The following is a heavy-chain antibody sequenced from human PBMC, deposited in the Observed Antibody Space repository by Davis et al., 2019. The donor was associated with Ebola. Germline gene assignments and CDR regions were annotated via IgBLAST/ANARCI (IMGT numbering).Heavy chain of an antibody. D-gene: IGHD5-18*01. V-gene: IGHV3-23*01. Sequence: GGSLRLSCAASGFTFTSYAMNWVRQAPGKGLEWVSAISGSGGSTYYADPVKGRFTISRDNSKNTLYLQMNSLRAEDTAVYYCAKDSTQLWLNYYYGMDVWGKGTTVTVSS. J-gene: IGHJ6*04. CDR2: ISGSGGST. CDR1: GFTFTSYA. CDR3: AKDSTQLWLNYYYGMDV.